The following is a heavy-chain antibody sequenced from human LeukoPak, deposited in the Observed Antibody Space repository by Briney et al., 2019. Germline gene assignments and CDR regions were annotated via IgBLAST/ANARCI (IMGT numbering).Heavy chain of an antibody. CDR3: ARDWGRRLGELRYYYYGMDV. J-gene: IGHJ6*02. V-gene: IGHV3-30*14. D-gene: IGHD3-16*01. Sequence: GGSLRLSCAASGSTFSSYAMHWVRQAPGKGLEWVAVISYDGSNKFYADSVKGRFTISRDNSKNTLYLQMNSLRAEDTAVYYCARDWGRRLGELRYYYYGMDVWSQGTTVTVSS. CDR1: GSTFSSYA. CDR2: ISYDGSNK.